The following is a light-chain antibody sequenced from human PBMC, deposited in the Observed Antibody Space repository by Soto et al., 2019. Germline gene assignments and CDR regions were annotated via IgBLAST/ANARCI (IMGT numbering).Light chain of an antibody. CDR1: QSINTF. V-gene: IGKV3-11*01. J-gene: IGKJ4*01. CDR3: QQRSSWPLT. Sequence: EVLLTQSPATLSVSPGESVTLSCRASQSINTFLAWYQQKPGQAPRLLIYDASSRAAGVPARFSGRGSGTDFTLTINSLEPEEFAVYHCQQRSSWPLTFGGGTRVE. CDR2: DAS.